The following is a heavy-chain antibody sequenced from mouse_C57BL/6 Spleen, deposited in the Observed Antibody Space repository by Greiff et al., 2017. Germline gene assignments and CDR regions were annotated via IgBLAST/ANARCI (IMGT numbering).Heavy chain of an antibody. V-gene: IGHV1-26*01. J-gene: IGHJ2*01. D-gene: IGHD1-1*01. CDR2: INPNNGGT. CDR3: ARSLLGFDY. CDR1: GYTFTDYY. Sequence: EVQLQQSGPELVKPGASVKISCKASGYTFTDYYMNWVKQSHGKSLEWIGDINPNNGGTSYNQKFKGNATLTVDKSSSTAYMELRSLTSEDSAVYCCARSLLGFDYWGQGTTLTVSS.